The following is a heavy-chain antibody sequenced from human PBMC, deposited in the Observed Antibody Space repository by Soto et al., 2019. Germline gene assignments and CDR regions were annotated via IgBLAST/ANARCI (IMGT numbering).Heavy chain of an antibody. J-gene: IGHJ6*02. D-gene: IGHD3-3*01. CDR2: INHSGST. CDR1: GGSFSGYY. CDR3: ARDLKAYYDFWSGYHDGGNRYYYYGMDV. V-gene: IGHV4-34*01. Sequence: SETLSLTCAVYGGSFSGYYWSWIRQPPGKGLEWIGEINHSGSTNYNPSLKSRVTISVDTSKNQFSLKLSSVTAADTAVYYCARDLKAYYDFWSGYHDGGNRYYYYGMDVWGQGTTVTVSS.